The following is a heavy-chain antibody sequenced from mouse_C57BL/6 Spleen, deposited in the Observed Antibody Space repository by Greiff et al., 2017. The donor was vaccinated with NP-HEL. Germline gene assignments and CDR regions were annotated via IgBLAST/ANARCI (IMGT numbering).Heavy chain of an antibody. CDR3: ARDSNSPFAY. D-gene: IGHD2-5*01. V-gene: IGHV5-17*01. Sequence: EVKLMESGGGLVKPGGSLKLSCAASGFTFSDYGMHWVRQAPEKGLEWVAYISSGSSTIYYADTVKGRFTISRDNAKNTLFLQMTSLRSEDTAMYYCARDSNSPFAYWGQGTLVTVSA. CDR1: GFTFSDYG. CDR2: ISSGSSTI. J-gene: IGHJ3*01.